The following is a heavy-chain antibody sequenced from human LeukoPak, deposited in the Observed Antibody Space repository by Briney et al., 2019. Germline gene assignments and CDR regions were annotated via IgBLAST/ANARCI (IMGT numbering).Heavy chain of an antibody. V-gene: IGHV3-48*01. CDR3: ARARGYRTDY. D-gene: IGHD5-18*01. CDR1: GFTFSSYS. CDR2: ISSSSTI. Sequence: GGSLRLSCAASGFTFSSYSMNWVRQAPGKGLEWVSYISSSSTIYYADSVKGRFTISRDNAKNSLYLQMNSLRAEDTAVYYCARARGYRTDYWGQGTLVTVSS. J-gene: IGHJ4*02.